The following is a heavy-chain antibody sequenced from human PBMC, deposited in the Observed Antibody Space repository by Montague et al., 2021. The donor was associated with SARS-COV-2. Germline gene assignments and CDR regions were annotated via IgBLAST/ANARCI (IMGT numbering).Heavy chain of an antibody. CDR3: GRDSVSYGLDV. CDR1: GASIDTGTHY. J-gene: IGHJ6*02. D-gene: IGHD3-16*01. Sequence: TLSLTCRVSGASIDTGTHYWTWIRQSAGQGLEWIGNIYNSGPTNYNPSLKSRVTISLDRAKNHFSPLLSSVTAADTATYYCGRDSVSYGLDVWGQGTTVTVSS. CDR2: IYNSGPT. V-gene: IGHV4-61*09.